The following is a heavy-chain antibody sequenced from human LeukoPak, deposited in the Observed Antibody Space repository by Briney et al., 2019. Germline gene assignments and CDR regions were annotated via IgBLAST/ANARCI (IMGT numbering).Heavy chain of an antibody. Sequence: GRSLRLSCAASGFTFSNYGMHWVRQAPGKGLEWVAVIWYDGSNKYYADSVKGRFTISRDNSKNTLYLQMNSLRAEDTAVYYCARDHNGDYVDYWGQGTLVTVSS. J-gene: IGHJ4*02. CDR1: GFTFSNYG. V-gene: IGHV3-33*01. CDR2: IWYDGSNK. CDR3: ARDHNGDYVDY. D-gene: IGHD4-17*01.